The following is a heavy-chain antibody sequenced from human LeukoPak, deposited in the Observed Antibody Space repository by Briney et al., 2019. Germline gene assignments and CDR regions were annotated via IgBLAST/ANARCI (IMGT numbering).Heavy chain of an antibody. Sequence: SVKVSCKVSGGTFSSYAISWVRQAPGQGLEWMGGIIPIFGTANYAQKFQGRVTITADESTSTAYMELSSLRFEDTAVYYCAREGVGATKRGAFDYWGQGTLVTVSS. V-gene: IGHV1-69*13. CDR1: GGTFSSYA. D-gene: IGHD1-26*01. CDR2: IIPIFGTA. CDR3: AREGVGATKRGAFDY. J-gene: IGHJ4*02.